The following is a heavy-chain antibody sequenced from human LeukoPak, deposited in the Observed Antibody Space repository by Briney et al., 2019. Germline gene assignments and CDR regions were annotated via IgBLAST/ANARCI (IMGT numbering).Heavy chain of an antibody. V-gene: IGHV1-2*02. CDR1: GYTFTGYY. D-gene: IGHD4-23*01. J-gene: IGHJ4*02. CDR3: ARDGHGGNSFDY. Sequence: ASVKVSCKASGYTFTGYYMHWVRQAPGQRLEWMGWINANSGGTDYAQKFQDRVTMTRDTSISTAYMELSRLRSDDTAVYYCARDGHGGNSFDYWGQGTLVTVSS. CDR2: INANSGGT.